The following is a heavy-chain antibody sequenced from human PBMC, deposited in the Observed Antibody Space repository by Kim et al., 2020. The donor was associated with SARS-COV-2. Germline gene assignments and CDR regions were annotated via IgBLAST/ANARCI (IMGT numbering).Heavy chain of an antibody. D-gene: IGHD3-10*01. CDR2: ISSDGSIT. V-gene: IGHV3-74*01. CDR3: ARGFCRDGFDL. Sequence: GGSLRLSCTVSGFTFNNYWINWVRHAPGKGLVWVSRISSDGSITNYADSVKGRFTMSRDNAENTLYLQMNSLRAEGTAVYYCARGFCRDGFDLWGGDTTVTVSS. J-gene: IGHJ6*04. CDR1: GFTFNNYW.